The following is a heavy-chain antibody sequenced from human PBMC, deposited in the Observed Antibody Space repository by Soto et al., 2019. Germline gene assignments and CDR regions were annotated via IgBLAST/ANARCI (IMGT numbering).Heavy chain of an antibody. V-gene: IGHV4-38-2*02. Sequence: SETLSLTCSVSTYSISSGFFWGWIRQPPGKGLEWIGSIFHTGDTYYNPSLKSRITMSVDTSRNQFSLKLTSLTAADTVVYYCARDTNSLDPWGQGTLVTVSS. CDR2: IFHTGDT. D-gene: IGHD1-1*01. J-gene: IGHJ5*02. CDR1: TYSISSGFF. CDR3: ARDTNSLDP.